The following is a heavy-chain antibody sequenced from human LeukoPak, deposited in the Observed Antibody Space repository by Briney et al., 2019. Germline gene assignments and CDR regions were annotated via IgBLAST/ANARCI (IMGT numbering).Heavy chain of an antibody. D-gene: IGHD3-22*01. CDR2: INTNTGHP. CDR3: ARDSGLYYFESSGYYFHFDH. V-gene: IGHV7-4-1*02. J-gene: IGHJ4*02. CDR1: GYTFTGYA. Sequence: ASVKVSCKASGYTFTGYAMNWVRQAPGQGLECMGWINTNTGHPTYAQGFTGRFVFSLDTSVSTAYLQISSLKAEDTAVYYCARDSGLYYFESSGYYFHFDHWGQGTLVTVSS.